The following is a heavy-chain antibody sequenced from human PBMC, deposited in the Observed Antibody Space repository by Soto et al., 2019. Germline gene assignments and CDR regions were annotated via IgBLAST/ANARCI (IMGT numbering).Heavy chain of an antibody. CDR2: IWYDGSNK. V-gene: IGHV3-33*01. D-gene: IGHD5-18*01. CDR1: GFTFSTYG. Sequence: QVQLVESGGGVVQPGKSLRLSCAASGFTFSTYGMHWVRQAPGKGLEWVAVIWYDGSNKYHGDSLTGRFTSSRDNSKITLYLQITNLRAEDSGVYYCRRDGALGDTAVVDSWGQGTLVTVSS. CDR3: RRDGALGDTAVVDS. J-gene: IGHJ4*02.